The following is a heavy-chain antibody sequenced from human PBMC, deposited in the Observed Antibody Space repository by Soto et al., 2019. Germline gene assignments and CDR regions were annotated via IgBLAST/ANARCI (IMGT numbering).Heavy chain of an antibody. CDR2: ISSSSSYI. CDR1: GFTFSSYS. V-gene: IGHV3-21*01. D-gene: IGHD3-10*01. CDR3: ARGIMVRGVTLWYYYYYGMDV. J-gene: IGHJ6*02. Sequence: GGSLRLSCAASGFTFSSYSMNWVRQAPGKGLEWVSSISSSSSYIYYADSVKGRFTISRDNAKNSLYLRMNSLRAEDTAVYYCARGIMVRGVTLWYYYYYGMDVWGQGTTVTVSS.